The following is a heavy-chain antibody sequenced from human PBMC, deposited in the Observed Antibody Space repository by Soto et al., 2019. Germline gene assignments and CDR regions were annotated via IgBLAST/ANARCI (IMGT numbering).Heavy chain of an antibody. CDR3: AQTGIAALESWFDP. Sequence: LVRQMPGKGLEWMGRIDPSDSYTNYSPSFQGHVTISADKSISTAYLQWSSLKASDTAMYYCAQTGIAALESWFDPWGQGTLVTVSS. CDR2: IDPSDSYT. D-gene: IGHD6-13*01. J-gene: IGHJ5*02. V-gene: IGHV5-10-1*01.